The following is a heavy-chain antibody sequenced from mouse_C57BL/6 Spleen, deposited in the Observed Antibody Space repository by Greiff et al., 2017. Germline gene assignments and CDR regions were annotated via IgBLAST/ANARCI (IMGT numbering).Heavy chain of an antibody. J-gene: IGHJ4*01. V-gene: IGHV1-18*01. CDR1: GYKFTDYN. CDR3: ARSTLYDGFRNYAMDY. D-gene: IGHD2-3*01. CDR2: INPNNGGT. Sequence: VQLQQSGPELVKPGASVKIPCKASGYKFTDYNMDWVKQSHGKSLEWIGDINPNNGGTIYNQKFQGKDTLTVDKSSRTASMELRSLTSEDTAVYYCARSTLYDGFRNYAMDYWGQGTSVTVSS.